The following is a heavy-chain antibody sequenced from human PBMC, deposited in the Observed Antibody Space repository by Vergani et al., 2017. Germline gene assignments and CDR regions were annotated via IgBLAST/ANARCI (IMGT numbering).Heavy chain of an antibody. V-gene: IGHV3-23*01. CDR1: GFTFTAHG. CDR2: ISGQNFRT. CDR3: TAEKEVAFYYSYYHMDV. J-gene: IGHJ6*03. D-gene: IGHD2-21*01. Sequence: EVQLLESGGGSAQPGESLRLSCVASGFTFTAHGLNWVRQAPGKGLEWVSGISGQNFRTHYADSVKGRFTISRDDSKNTVYLQINSLKIEDTALYFCTAEKEVAFYYSYYHMDVWGKGTTVTVSS.